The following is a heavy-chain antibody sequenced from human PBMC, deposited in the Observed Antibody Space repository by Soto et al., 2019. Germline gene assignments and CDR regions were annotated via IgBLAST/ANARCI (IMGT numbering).Heavy chain of an antibody. CDR2: IDSSGST. CDR1: GGCLGGTNHY. CDR3: ARGGTSSRRAVAGYFQY. D-gene: IGHD1-7*01. J-gene: IGHJ1*01. V-gene: IGHV4-61*01. Sequence: PSETLSLTCSVSGGCLGGTNHYWDWIRHTPGKGLEWIGYIDSSGSTNYRPSLKSRATISVDTSKTQFSLKLSSVTAADTAVYYCARGGTSSRRAVAGYFQYWXQGIQVTVSS.